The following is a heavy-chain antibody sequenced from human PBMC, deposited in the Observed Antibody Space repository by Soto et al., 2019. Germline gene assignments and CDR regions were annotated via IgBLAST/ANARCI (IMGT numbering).Heavy chain of an antibody. CDR1: VDSVSSNSAA. Sequence: PSQTLSLTFAISVDSVSSNSAAWNWIRPSPSRGLEWLGRTYYRSKWYNDYAVSVKSRITINPDTSKNQFSLQLNSVTPEDTAVYYCARGRGYSGYDLFFSYYYMDVWGKGTTVTVSS. CDR3: ARGRGYSGYDLFFSYYYMDV. CDR2: TYYRSKWYN. D-gene: IGHD5-12*01. J-gene: IGHJ6*03. V-gene: IGHV6-1*01.